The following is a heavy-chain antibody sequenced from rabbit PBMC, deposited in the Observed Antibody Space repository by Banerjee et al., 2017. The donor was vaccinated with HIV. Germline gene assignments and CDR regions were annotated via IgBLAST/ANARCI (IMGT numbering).Heavy chain of an antibody. CDR2: IYTSSGST. D-gene: IGHD1-1*01. Sequence: QSLEESGGDLVKPGASLTLTCKASGIDFSSYDYMCWVRQAPGKGLEWIACIYTSSGSTYFASWAKGRFTITRSTSLNTVTLQMTSLTAADTATYFCARNTANSLDYFDLWGPGTLVTVS. CDR1: GIDFSSYDY. CDR3: ARNTANSLDYFDL. V-gene: IGHV1S43*01. J-gene: IGHJ4*01.